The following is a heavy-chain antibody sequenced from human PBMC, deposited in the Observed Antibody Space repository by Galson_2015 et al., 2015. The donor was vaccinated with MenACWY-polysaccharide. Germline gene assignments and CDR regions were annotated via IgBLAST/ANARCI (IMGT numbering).Heavy chain of an antibody. CDR2: IYYSGKT. CDR1: DASINNNDYY. D-gene: IGHD4-17*01. V-gene: IGHV4-39*07. J-gene: IGHJ6*02. CDR3: ARGFPATMTTSGMDV. Sequence: ETLSLTCTVSDASINNNDYYWGWIRQPPGKPLESIGIIYYSGKTYYNPSLKSRVTISVDTSKNQFSLKLTSVTAADTAVYYCARGFPATMTTSGMDVWGQGTTVT.